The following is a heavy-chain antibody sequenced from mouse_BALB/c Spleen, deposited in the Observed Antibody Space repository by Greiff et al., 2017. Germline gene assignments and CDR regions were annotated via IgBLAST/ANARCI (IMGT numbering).Heavy chain of an antibody. D-gene: IGHD3-1*01. CDR1: GFTFSSYY. J-gene: IGHJ4*01. V-gene: IGHV5-6-2*01. CDR3: ARHTGLGLHSHYAMDY. CDR2: INSNGGST. Sequence: DVMLVESGGGLVKLGGSLKLSCAASGFTFSSYYMSWVRQTPEKRLELVAAINSNGGSTYYPDTVKGRFTISRDNAKNALYLQMSSLKSEDTALYYCARHTGLGLHSHYAMDYWGQGTSVTVSS.